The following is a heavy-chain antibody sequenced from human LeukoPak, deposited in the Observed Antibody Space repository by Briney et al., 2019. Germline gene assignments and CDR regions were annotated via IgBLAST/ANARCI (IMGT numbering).Heavy chain of an antibody. CDR2: IYHSGST. J-gene: IGHJ5*02. V-gene: IGHV4-38-2*01. CDR3: ARGKYYYDSNSSYRYFDP. D-gene: IGHD3-22*01. Sequence: SETLSLTCAVSGYSISSGYYWGWIRPPPGKGLEWIGSIYHSGSTYYNPSLKSRVTISVDTSKNQFSLKLSSVTAADTAVYYCARGKYYYDSNSSYRYFDPWGQGTLVTVSS. CDR1: GYSISSGYY.